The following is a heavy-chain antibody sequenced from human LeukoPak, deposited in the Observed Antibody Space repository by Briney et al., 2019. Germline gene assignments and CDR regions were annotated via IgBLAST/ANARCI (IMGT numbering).Heavy chain of an antibody. CDR1: GGSLSGFY. D-gene: IGHD3-10*01. V-gene: IGHV4-34*01. CDR3: ARAGGYAYYYGSGSYYYYYMDV. Sequence: SETLSLTCAVYGGSLSGFYWSWIRQSPGKGLEWIGEINQSGSTNYNPSLKSRVTISVDTSKNQFSLKLSSVTAADTAVYYCARAGGYAYYYGSGSYYYYYMDVWGKGTTVTISS. J-gene: IGHJ6*03. CDR2: INQSGST.